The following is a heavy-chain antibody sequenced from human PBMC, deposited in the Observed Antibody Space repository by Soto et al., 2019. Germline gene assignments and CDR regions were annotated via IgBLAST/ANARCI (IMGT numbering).Heavy chain of an antibody. V-gene: IGHV3-23*01. D-gene: IGHD5-12*01. Sequence: GGSLRLSCAASGFPFSSYAMSWVRQTPEKGLEWVAGISGGVNDRYYADFVQGRFTLSRDNSRNILYLQMSSLRADDTAMYFCARSLCMVAPDNEQFDYWGQVTRVNVAS. J-gene: IGHJ4*02. CDR3: ARSLCMVAPDNEQFDY. CDR1: GFPFSSYA. CDR2: ISGGVNDR.